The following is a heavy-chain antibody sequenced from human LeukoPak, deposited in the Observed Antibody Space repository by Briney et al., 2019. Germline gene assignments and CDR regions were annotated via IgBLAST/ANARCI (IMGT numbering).Heavy chain of an antibody. V-gene: IGHV3-11*01. CDR3: ARDGPLRFLEWFLDY. J-gene: IGHJ4*02. D-gene: IGHD3-3*01. Sequence: PGGSLRLSCAASGFTFSDYYMSWIRQAPGKGLEWVSYISSSGSTIYYADSVKGRFAISRDNAKNSLYLQMNSLRAEDTAVYYCARDGPLRFLEWFLDYWGQGTLVTVSS. CDR1: GFTFSDYY. CDR2: ISSSGSTI.